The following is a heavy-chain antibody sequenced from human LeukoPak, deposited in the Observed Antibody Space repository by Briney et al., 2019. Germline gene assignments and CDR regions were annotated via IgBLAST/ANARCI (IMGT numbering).Heavy chain of an antibody. Sequence: ASLKVSCKASGYTFTGYNMHWVRQAPGQGLEWMGWISAYNGNTNFAQKLQGRVTMTTDTSTSTAYLDLRSLRSEDTAVYYCSRDQVTNNYQVRFCLDWGQGTLVTVSS. CDR2: ISAYNGNT. D-gene: IGHD3-10*02. CDR1: GYTFTGYN. V-gene: IGHV1-18*04. CDR3: SRDQVTNNYQVRFCLD. J-gene: IGHJ4*02.